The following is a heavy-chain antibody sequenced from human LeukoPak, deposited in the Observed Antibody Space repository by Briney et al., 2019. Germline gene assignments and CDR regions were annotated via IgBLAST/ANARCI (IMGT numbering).Heavy chain of an antibody. CDR2: IKSKTDGGTT. V-gene: IGHV3-15*01. CDR1: GFTFSSYA. CDR3: TTDSIVVVPAEDY. D-gene: IGHD2-2*01. Sequence: GGSLRLSCAASGFTFSSYAMHWVRQAPGKGLEWVGRIKSKTDGGTTDYAAPVKGRFTISRDDSKNTLYLQMNSLKTEDTAVYYCTTDSIVVVPAEDYWGQGTLVTVSS. J-gene: IGHJ4*02.